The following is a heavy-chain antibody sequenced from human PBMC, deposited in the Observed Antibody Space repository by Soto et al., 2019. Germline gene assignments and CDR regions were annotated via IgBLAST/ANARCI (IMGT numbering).Heavy chain of an antibody. CDR2: IIPIFGTA. Sequence: QVQLVQSGAEVKKPGSSVKVSCKASGGTFSSYAISWVRQAPGQGLEWMGGIIPIFGTANYAQKFQGRVTIPAAESRSAAYMELRSRRAEDPAVYYSGRRYCSGGRCFHSYYYYGMAVWGQGTTVTASS. J-gene: IGHJ6*02. CDR1: GGTFSSYA. V-gene: IGHV1-69*12. CDR3: GRRYCSGGRCFHSYYYYGMAV. D-gene: IGHD2-15*01.